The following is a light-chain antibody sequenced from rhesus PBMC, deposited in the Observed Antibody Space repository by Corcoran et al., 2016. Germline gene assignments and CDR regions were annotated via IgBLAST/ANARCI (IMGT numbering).Light chain of an antibody. V-gene: IGKV1-22*01. CDR3: QQYIRGPLT. CDR2: RAS. CDR1: QRVMNW. Sequence: DIQLTQSPSSLSASVGDTVTISCRASQRVMNWLAWYQQTPGKAPKLLINRASTLQRGVPSRFSGGGSWTDFTLTISSLQSEDFATYFCQQYIRGPLTFGGGTKVDLK. J-gene: IGKJ4*01.